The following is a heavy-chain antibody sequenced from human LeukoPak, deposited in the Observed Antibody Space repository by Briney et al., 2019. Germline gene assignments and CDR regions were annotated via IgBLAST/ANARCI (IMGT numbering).Heavy chain of an antibody. D-gene: IGHD2-2*01. V-gene: IGHV3-49*04. CDR1: GFTFADFA. J-gene: IGHJ6*02. CDR3: ARMMPGMDV. Sequence: PGGSLRLSCTASGFTFADFAVSWVRQAPGKGLQRIGLIRTEAVGGATEYAMSVRGRFTVSRDDSKGIAYLQMNSLKTEDTGVYYCARMMPGMDVWGQGTTATVSS. CDR2: IRTEAVGGAT.